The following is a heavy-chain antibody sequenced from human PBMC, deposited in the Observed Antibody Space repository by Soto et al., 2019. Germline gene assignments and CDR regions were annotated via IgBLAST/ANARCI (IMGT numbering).Heavy chain of an antibody. J-gene: IGHJ6*02. CDR2: INHSGST. D-gene: IGHD2-2*01. V-gene: IGHV4-34*01. CDR3: ARDDAGVTSDEGDNGKDV. Sequence: SETLSLTCAVYGGSFSGYYWSWIRQPPGKGLEWIGEINHSGSTNYNPSLKSRVTVSVDTSKNQFSLKLSSVTAADTAVYYCARDDAGVTSDEGDNGKDVWGQGTTVTVYS. CDR1: GGSFSGYY.